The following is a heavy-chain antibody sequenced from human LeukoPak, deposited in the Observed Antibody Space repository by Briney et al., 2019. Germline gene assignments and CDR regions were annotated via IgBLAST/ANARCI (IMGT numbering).Heavy chain of an antibody. J-gene: IGHJ4*02. V-gene: IGHV3-66*01. CDR1: GFTVSSNY. D-gene: IGHD6-19*01. CDR3: ARDSRIAVAGTSDY. CDR2: IYSGGST. Sequence: GGSLRLSCAASGFTVSSNYMSWVRQAPGKGLEWVSVIYSGGSTYYADSVKGRFTISRDNSKNTLYLQMNSLRAEDTAVYYCARDSRIAVAGTSDYWGQGTMVTVSS.